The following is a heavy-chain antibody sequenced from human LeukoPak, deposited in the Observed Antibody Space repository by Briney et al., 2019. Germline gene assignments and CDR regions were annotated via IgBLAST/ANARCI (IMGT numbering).Heavy chain of an antibody. CDR1: GGSFCGYY. CDR2: INHSGST. CDR3: ARRPRFLGYSGYDYYYYYMDV. V-gene: IGHV4-34*01. J-gene: IGHJ6*03. Sequence: SETLSLTCAVYGGSFCGYYWSWIREPPGKGVEWIGEINHSGSTNYNPSLKSRVTISVDTSKNQFSLKLSSVTAADTAVYYCARRPRFLGYSGYDYYYYYMDVWGKGTTVTVSS. D-gene: IGHD5-12*01.